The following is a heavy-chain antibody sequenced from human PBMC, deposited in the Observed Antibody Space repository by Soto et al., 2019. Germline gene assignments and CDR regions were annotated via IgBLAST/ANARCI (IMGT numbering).Heavy chain of an antibody. CDR1: GFTFSDYY. J-gene: IGHJ6*02. V-gene: IGHV3-11*01. D-gene: IGHD3-3*01. CDR2: ISSSGSTI. CDR3: ARDRPEYYDFWSGTENDYCGMDV. Sequence: GVSLRLSCSASGFTFSDYYMSWIRQAPGKGLEWVSYISSSGSTIYYADSVKGRFTISRGNAKNSLYLQMNGLRAEDTAVYYCARDRPEYYDFWSGTENDYCGMDVCGQGTTV.